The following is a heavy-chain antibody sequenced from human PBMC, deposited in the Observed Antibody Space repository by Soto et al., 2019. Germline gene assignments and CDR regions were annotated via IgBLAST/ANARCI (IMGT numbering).Heavy chain of an antibody. D-gene: IGHD6-6*01. CDR2: SKHSGST. CDR1: GGSFSGYY. V-gene: IGHV4-34*01. Sequence: QVQLQQWGAGLLKPSETLSLTCAVYGGSFSGYYWSWIRQPPGKGLEWIGESKHSGSTNYTPSLKSRVTISVDTSKNQFSLKLSSVTAADTAVYYCARGEEYSSSPSWFDPWGQGTLVTVSS. CDR3: ARGEEYSSSPSWFDP. J-gene: IGHJ5*02.